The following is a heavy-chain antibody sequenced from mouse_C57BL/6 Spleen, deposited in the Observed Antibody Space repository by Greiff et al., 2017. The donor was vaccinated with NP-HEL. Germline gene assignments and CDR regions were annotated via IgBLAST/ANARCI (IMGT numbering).Heavy chain of an antibody. J-gene: IGHJ4*01. D-gene: IGHD2-1*01. CDR3: AREGIYYGNSDYYAMDY. Sequence: VQLQQSVAELVRPGASVKLSCTASGFNIKNTYMHWVKQRPEQGLEWIGRIDPANGNTKYAPKFQGKATITADTASNTAYLQLSSLTSEDTAIYYCAREGIYYGNSDYYAMDYWGQGTSVTVSS. V-gene: IGHV14-3*01. CDR1: GFNIKNTY. CDR2: IDPANGNT.